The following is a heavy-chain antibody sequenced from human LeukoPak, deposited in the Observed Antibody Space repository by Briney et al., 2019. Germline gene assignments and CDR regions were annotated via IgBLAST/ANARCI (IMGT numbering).Heavy chain of an antibody. Sequence: PGGSLRLSCTASGFTFGDYAMSWVRQAPGKGLEWVSAISRTSAYIYYPDSVKGRFTISRDNAQNSLYLQMDSLRVEDTAVYYCARDERRYCSDSSCYPGDYWGQGTLVTVSS. CDR2: ISRTSAYI. CDR3: ARDERRYCSDSSCYPGDY. D-gene: IGHD2-2*01. V-gene: IGHV3-21*01. J-gene: IGHJ4*02. CDR1: GFTFGDYA.